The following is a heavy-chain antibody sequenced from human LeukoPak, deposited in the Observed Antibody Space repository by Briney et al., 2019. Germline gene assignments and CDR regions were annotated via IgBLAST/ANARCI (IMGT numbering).Heavy chain of an antibody. Sequence: GSLRLSCAASGFTVSFNYMSWVRQAPGKGLEWISVIYSGGSTYYADSVKGRFTIFRDDSKNTLYLQMNSLRAEDTAVYYCARAQWRTYSYYYMDVWGKGTTVTVSS. V-gene: IGHV3-53*01. CDR1: GFTVSFNY. CDR3: ARAQWRTYSYYYMDV. D-gene: IGHD6-19*01. CDR2: IYSGGST. J-gene: IGHJ6*03.